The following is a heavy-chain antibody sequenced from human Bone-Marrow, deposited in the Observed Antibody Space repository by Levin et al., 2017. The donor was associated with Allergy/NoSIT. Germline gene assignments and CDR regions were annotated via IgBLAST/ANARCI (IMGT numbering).Heavy chain of an antibody. J-gene: IGHJ6*02. CDR1: GFTFSSYG. Sequence: GESLKISCAASGFTFSSYGMSWVRQAPGKGLEWVSGISSSGSRTYYADSVKGRFTISRDNSKSTLFLQMNSLRAEDTAVYYCAEDFWSSYYSYYYNYDMDVWGQGTTVTVSS. D-gene: IGHD3-3*01. CDR3: AEDFWSSYYSYYYNYDMDV. V-gene: IGHV3-23*01. CDR2: ISSSGSRT.